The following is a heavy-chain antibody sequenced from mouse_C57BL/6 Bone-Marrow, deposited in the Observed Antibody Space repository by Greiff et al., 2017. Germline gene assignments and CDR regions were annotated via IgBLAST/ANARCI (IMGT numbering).Heavy chain of an antibody. Sequence: VQLKQSGAELARPGASVKLSCKASGYTFTSYGISWVKQRTGQGLEWIGEIYPRSGNTYYNEKFKGKATLTADESSSTAYMELRSLTSEDSAVYFCARAPYYYGSSFYYAMDYWGQGTSVTVSS. CDR1: GYTFTSYG. V-gene: IGHV1-81*01. CDR2: IYPRSGNT. D-gene: IGHD1-1*01. CDR3: ARAPYYYGSSFYYAMDY. J-gene: IGHJ4*01.